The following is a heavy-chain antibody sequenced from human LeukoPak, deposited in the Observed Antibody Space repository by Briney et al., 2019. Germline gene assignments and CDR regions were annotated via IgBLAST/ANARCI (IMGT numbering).Heavy chain of an antibody. D-gene: IGHD6-19*01. Sequence: PSETLSLTCTVSGGSISSYYWSWIRQPAGKGPEWIGRIYTSGSTNYNPSLKSRVTMSVDTSKNQFSLKLSSVTAADTAVYYCARGGPSWVAAWVDYYYMDVWGKGTTVTVSS. CDR1: GGSISSYY. CDR2: IYTSGST. J-gene: IGHJ6*03. V-gene: IGHV4-4*07. CDR3: ARGGPSWVAAWVDYYYMDV.